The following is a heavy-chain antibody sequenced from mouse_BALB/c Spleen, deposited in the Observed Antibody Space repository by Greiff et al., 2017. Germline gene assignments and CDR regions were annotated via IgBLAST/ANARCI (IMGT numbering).Heavy chain of an antibody. CDR1: GFTFSSYG. Sequence: EVKVVESGGDLVKPGGSLKLSCAASGFTFSSYGMSWVRQTPDKRLEWVATISSGGSYTYYPDSVKGRFTISRDNAKNTLYLQMSSLKSEDTAMYYCARDENAMDYWGQGTSVTVSS. J-gene: IGHJ4*01. V-gene: IGHV5-6*01. CDR2: ISSGGSYT. CDR3: ARDENAMDY.